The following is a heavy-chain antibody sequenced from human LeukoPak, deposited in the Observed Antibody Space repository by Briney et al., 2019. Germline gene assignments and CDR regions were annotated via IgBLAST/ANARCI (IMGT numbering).Heavy chain of an antibody. CDR2: INPSGGST. Sequence: WASVKVSCKASGYTFISYYMDWVRQAPGQGLEWMGKINPSGGSTTYAQKFQGRVTMTEDTSTDTAYMELSSLRSEDTAVYYCATYYSGSYTFDYWGQGTLVTVSS. CDR3: ATYYSGSYTFDY. V-gene: IGHV1-46*01. CDR1: GYTFISYY. J-gene: IGHJ4*02. D-gene: IGHD1-26*01.